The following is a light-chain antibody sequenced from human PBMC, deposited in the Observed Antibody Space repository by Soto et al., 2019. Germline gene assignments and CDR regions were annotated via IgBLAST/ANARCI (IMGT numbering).Light chain of an antibody. CDR2: YAS. CDR3: QQYNNGPPFT. V-gene: IGKV3-15*01. Sequence: EIMMTQSPATLSVSPGERATLSSRASQSVSNNLAWYQQKPGQTPRLLIYYASTRATGIPARFSGSGSGTELTLTISSLQSEDFALYYCQQYNNGPPFTFGQGTRLEI. CDR1: QSVSNN. J-gene: IGKJ5*01.